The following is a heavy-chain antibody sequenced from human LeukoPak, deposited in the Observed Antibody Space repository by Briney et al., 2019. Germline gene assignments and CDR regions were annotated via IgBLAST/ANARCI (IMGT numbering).Heavy chain of an antibody. J-gene: IGHJ4*02. D-gene: IGHD3-10*01. CDR1: GFTFSAYN. CDR3: ARDPVRGSGSPGFR. Sequence: GGSLRLSCVASGFTFSAYNMNWVRQAPGKGLEWVSSIGGSSSNIFYADSVKGRFTISRDNAKKSLYLQMDSLTDEDTAVYYCARDPVRGSGSPGFRWGQGTLVTVSS. V-gene: IGHV3-21*01. CDR2: IGGSSSNI.